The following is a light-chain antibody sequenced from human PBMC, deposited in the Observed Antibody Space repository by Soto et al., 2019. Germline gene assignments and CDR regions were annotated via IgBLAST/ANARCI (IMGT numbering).Light chain of an antibody. CDR2: DAS. V-gene: IGKV3-20*01. CDR1: QSVSSN. Sequence: EIVMTQSPATLSVSPGERATLSCRASQSVSSNLAWYQQKPGQAPRLLIYDASSRATGIPDRFTGSGSGTDFTLTISRLEPEDFAVYYCQQYGSSPQKFGQGTKVDIK. J-gene: IGKJ1*01. CDR3: QQYGSSPQK.